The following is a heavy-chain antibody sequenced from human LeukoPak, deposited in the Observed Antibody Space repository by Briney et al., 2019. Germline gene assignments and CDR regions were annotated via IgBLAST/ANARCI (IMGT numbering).Heavy chain of an antibody. CDR1: NYSISSDYY. V-gene: IGHV4-38-2*02. J-gene: IGHJ4*02. CDR2: LFHSGTV. CDR3: ARATRPRGDFDY. D-gene: IGHD6-6*01. Sequence: SETLSLTCTVSNYSISSDYYWGWIRQPPGKGLEWIGSLFHSGTVYYTPSLKSRVTTSVDTSNNRFSLKLMSVTAADTAVYYCARATRPRGDFDYWGQGTLVTVSS.